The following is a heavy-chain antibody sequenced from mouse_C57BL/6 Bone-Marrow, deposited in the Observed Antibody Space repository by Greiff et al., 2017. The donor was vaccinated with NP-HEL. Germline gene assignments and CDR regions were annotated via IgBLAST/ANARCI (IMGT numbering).Heavy chain of an antibody. D-gene: IGHD3-2*02. CDR3: TRQRRRRAWFAY. Sequence: EVKLMESGAELVRPGASVKLSCTASGFNIKDDYMHWVKQRPEQGLEWIGWIDPANGDTEYASKFQGKATITADTSSNTSYLQLSSLTSEDTAVYYCTRQRRRRAWFAYWGQGTLVTVSA. V-gene: IGHV14-4*01. CDR2: IDPANGDT. J-gene: IGHJ3*01. CDR1: GFNIKDDY.